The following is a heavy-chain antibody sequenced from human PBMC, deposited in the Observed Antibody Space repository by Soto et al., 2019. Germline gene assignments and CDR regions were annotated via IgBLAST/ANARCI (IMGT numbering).Heavy chain of an antibody. J-gene: IGHJ4*02. D-gene: IGHD4-17*01. CDR3: ARGSVLSNTVTTFFLDY. CDR1: GGSISGGGYY. CDR2: IYYSGST. V-gene: IGHV4-31*03. Sequence: SETLSLTCTVSGGSISGGGYYWSWIRQHPGKGLEWIGYIYYSGSTYYNPSLKSRVTISVDTSKNQFSLKLSSVTAADTAVYYCARGSVLSNTVTTFFLDYWGQGTLVTVSS.